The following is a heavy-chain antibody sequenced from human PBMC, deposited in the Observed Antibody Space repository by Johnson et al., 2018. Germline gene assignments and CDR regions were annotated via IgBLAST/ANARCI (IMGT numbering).Heavy chain of an antibody. CDR3: ARRRDGYCSGADCFIDAFDI. V-gene: IGHV3-48*02. CDR1: GFIFSDNA. CDR2: ISSTSSVI. Sequence: VQLVESGGGLVQPGGSLRLSCAASGFIFSDNAMSWVRQAPGKGLEWISYISSTSSVIYYADSVKGRFTISRDNVNNSLSLQMNSLRDEDTGVGYCARRRDGYCSGADCFIDAFDIWGQGTMVTVSS. D-gene: IGHD2-15*01. J-gene: IGHJ3*02.